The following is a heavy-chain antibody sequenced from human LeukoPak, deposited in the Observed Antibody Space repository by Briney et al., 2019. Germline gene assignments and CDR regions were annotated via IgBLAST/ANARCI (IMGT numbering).Heavy chain of an antibody. Sequence: MPSETLSLTCTVSGDSISSGNYYWSWIRQPAGKGLEWIGRIYTSGNTNYNPSLKSRVTISVDTSKNQFSLKLTSVTAADTALYCCARGPYKYDGSGAFDIWGQGTMVTVSS. V-gene: IGHV4-61*02. CDR2: IYTSGNT. CDR3: ARGPYKYDGSGAFDI. J-gene: IGHJ3*02. CDR1: GDSISSGNYY. D-gene: IGHD3-22*01.